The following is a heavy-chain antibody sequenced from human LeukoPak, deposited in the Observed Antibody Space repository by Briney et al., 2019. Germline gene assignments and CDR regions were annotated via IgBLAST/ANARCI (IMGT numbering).Heavy chain of an antibody. Sequence: GGSLRLSCAASGFTFSSYSMNWVRQAPGKGLEWVSYISSSSSTIYYADSVKGRFTISRDNAKNSLYLQMNSLRAEDTAVYYCAKDWMQQLADIYYYYYGMDVWGQGTTVTVSS. CDR1: GFTFSSYS. CDR3: AKDWMQQLADIYYYYYGMDV. CDR2: ISSSSSTI. V-gene: IGHV3-48*04. J-gene: IGHJ6*02. D-gene: IGHD6-13*01.